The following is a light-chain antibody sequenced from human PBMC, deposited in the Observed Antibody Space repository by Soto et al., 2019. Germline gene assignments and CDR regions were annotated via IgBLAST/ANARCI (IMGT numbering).Light chain of an antibody. V-gene: IGLV1-40*01. CDR3: QSYDSSLSGYV. Sequence: QSVLTQPPSVSGAPGQRVTISCTGSSSNIGAGYDVHWYQQLPGTAPKLLIYGNSNRPSAVPDRFSGSKSGTSASLAITGLQAEDDADYYCQSYDSSLSGYVFGTGTKLTVL. CDR2: GNS. J-gene: IGLJ1*01. CDR1: SSNIGAGYD.